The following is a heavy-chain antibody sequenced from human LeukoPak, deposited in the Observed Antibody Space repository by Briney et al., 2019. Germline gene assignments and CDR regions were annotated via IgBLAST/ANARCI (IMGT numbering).Heavy chain of an antibody. J-gene: IGHJ6*03. Sequence: GGSLRLFCAASGFTFNGFWMSRVRQAPGKGLEWVANIKQDGSDIYYLGSVRGRFTISRDNAMNSLYLQMNSLRAEDTAVYYCARDALYGDPSYYYMDVWGKGTTVTVSS. V-gene: IGHV3-7*01. CDR3: ARDALYGDPSYYYMDV. CDR1: GFTFNGFW. D-gene: IGHD4-17*01. CDR2: IKQDGSDI.